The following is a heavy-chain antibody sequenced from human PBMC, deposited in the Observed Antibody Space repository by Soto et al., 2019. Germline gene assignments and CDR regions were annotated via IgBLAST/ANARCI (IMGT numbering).Heavy chain of an antibody. CDR3: TRMLLLYYYGMDV. V-gene: IGHV3-73*01. CDR1: GFTFSGSA. Sequence: PGGSLRLSCAASGFTFSGSAMHWVRQASGKGLEWVGRIRSKANSYATAYAALVKGRFTISRDDSKNTAYLQMNSLKTEDTAVYYCTRMLLLYYYGMDVWGQGTTVTVSS. D-gene: IGHD2-21*01. CDR2: IRSKANSYAT. J-gene: IGHJ6*02.